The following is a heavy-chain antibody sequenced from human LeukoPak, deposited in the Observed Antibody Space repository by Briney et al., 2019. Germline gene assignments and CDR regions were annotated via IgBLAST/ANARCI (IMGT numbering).Heavy chain of an antibody. D-gene: IGHD6-19*01. CDR3: ASISIAVAGTRRSSYYYMDV. CDR1: GGTFSSYA. Sequence: SVKVSCKASGGTFSSYAISWVRQAPGQGLEWMGRIIPIFGTANYAQKFQGRVTITTDESTSTAYMELSSLTSEDTAVYYCASISIAVAGTRRSSYYYMDVWGKGTTVTVSS. J-gene: IGHJ6*03. V-gene: IGHV1-69*05. CDR2: IIPIFGTA.